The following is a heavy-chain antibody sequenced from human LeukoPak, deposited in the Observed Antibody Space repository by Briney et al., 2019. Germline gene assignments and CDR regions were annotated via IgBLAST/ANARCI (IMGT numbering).Heavy chain of an antibody. V-gene: IGHV1-69*01. CDR2: IIPISGTA. D-gene: IGHD6-13*01. J-gene: IGHJ4*02. Sequence: ASVKVSCKASGGTFSSYAISWVRQAPGQGLEWMGGIIPISGTANYAQKFQGRVTITADESTSTAYMELSSLRSDDTAVYYCARPHHSSSALIDYWGQGTLVTVSS. CDR3: ARPHHSSSALIDY. CDR1: GGTFSSYA.